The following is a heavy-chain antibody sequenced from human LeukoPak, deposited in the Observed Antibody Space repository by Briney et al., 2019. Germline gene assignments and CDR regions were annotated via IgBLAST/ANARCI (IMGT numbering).Heavy chain of an antibody. CDR2: ISSSSSYI. CDR3: ASSRRGYDGGFGVDY. CDR1: GFTFSSYS. J-gene: IGHJ4*02. V-gene: IGHV3-21*04. D-gene: IGHD3-3*01. Sequence: GGSLRLSCAASGFTFSSYSMNWVRQAPGKGPEWVSSISSSSSYIYYADSVKGRFTISRDNAKNSLYLQMNSLRSEDTAVYYCASSRRGYDGGFGVDYWGQGTLVTVSS.